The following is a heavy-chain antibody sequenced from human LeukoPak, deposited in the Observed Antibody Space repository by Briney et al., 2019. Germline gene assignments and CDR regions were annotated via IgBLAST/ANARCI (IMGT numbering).Heavy chain of an antibody. Sequence: ASVKVSCKASGGTFSSYAISWVRQAPGQGLEWMGGIIPIFGTANYAQKFQGRVTITTDESTSTAYMELSSLRSEDTAVYYCAGGPVLWGPAATGMRHAFDIRGQGTMVTVSS. J-gene: IGHJ3*02. D-gene: IGHD2-15*01. V-gene: IGHV1-69*05. CDR1: GGTFSSYA. CDR3: AGGPVLWGPAATGMRHAFDI. CDR2: IIPIFGTA.